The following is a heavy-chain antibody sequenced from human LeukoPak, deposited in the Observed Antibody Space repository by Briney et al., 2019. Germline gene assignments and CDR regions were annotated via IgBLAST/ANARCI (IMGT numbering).Heavy chain of an antibody. J-gene: IGHJ6*02. CDR2: IRSNAYRGTT. CDR1: GFTVGDHA. V-gene: IGHV3-49*04. CDR3: SRGPIQLWVHNGMDV. D-gene: IGHD5-18*01. Sequence: GGSLRLSCTTSGFTVGDHAMSWVRQAPGKGLEWVGFIRSNAYRGTTEYAASVKGRFTISRDDSKSVVYLQMNSLKSEGTAVYYCSRGPIQLWVHNGMDVWGQGTRSPSP.